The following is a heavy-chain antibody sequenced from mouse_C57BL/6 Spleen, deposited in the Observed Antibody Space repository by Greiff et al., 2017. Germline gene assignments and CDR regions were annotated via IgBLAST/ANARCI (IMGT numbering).Heavy chain of an antibody. CDR3: ARTNWGLYAMDY. J-gene: IGHJ4*01. CDR2: IYPSDSET. Sequence: QVQLQQPGAELVRPGSSVKLSCKASGYTFTSYWMDWVKQRPGQGLEWIGNIYPSDSETHYNQKFKDKATLTVDKSSSTAYMQLSSLTSEDSAVYCCARTNWGLYAMDYWGQGTSVTVSS. V-gene: IGHV1-61*01. D-gene: IGHD4-1*01. CDR1: GYTFTSYW.